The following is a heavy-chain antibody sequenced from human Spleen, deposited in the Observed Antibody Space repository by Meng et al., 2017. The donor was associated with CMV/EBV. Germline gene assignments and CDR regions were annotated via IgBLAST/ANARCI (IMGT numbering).Heavy chain of an antibody. J-gene: IGHJ4*02. CDR2: ISSNGASI. Sequence: SLGLSCKASEFTVSDYFMSWIRQDPGKGLEWISDISSNGASIYYADSAKGRFTIARDNGKNSLYLQMNSLRVEDTAVYYCARDISPDYWGQGTLVTVSS. V-gene: IGHV3-11*01. CDR1: EFTVSDYF. CDR3: ARDISPDY.